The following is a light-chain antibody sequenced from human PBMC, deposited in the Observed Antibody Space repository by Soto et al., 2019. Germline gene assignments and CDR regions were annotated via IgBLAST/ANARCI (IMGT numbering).Light chain of an antibody. J-gene: IGKJ5*01. Sequence: DIQMAQSPSSLSASVGDRGTMTRRSSQSIANFLNWYQQKPGKAPKLLIYAASNLQSGVPSRFSGSGFGTDFTLTVSSLQPEDFATYYCQQTFSPPPVTFGQGTRLDIK. CDR1: QSIANF. CDR3: QQTFSPPPVT. V-gene: IGKV1-39*01. CDR2: AAS.